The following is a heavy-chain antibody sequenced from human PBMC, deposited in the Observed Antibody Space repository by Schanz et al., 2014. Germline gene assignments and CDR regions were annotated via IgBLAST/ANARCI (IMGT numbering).Heavy chain of an antibody. D-gene: IGHD4-17*01. CDR3: ARVLGGDEGLDQ. CDR1: GFIFNDYY. Sequence: VQLVESGGGLVQPGRSLRLSCAASGFIFNDYYMNWIRQAPGKGLEWLSYISRDGTTSYYADSVKGRFTISRDNPKNSLCLQMNSLRAEDTALYYCARVLGGDEGLDQWGQGTLVTVSS. V-gene: IGHV3-11*04. CDR2: ISRDGTTS. J-gene: IGHJ4*02.